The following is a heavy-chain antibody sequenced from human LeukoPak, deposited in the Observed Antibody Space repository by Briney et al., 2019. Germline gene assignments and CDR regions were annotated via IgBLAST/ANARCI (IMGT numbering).Heavy chain of an antibody. CDR3: ARWNNDWEFDY. CDR1: GXTFSSFW. CDR2: IKEDGSEQ. Sequence: PGGSLRLSCAASGXTFSSFWMTWVRQAPGKGLEWVDHIKEDGSEQYYVDSMKGRFTISRDNARNSLSLQMNSLRAEDTAVYYCARWNNDWEFDYWGQGTLVSVFS. D-gene: IGHD1/OR15-1a*01. J-gene: IGHJ4*02. V-gene: IGHV3-7*05.